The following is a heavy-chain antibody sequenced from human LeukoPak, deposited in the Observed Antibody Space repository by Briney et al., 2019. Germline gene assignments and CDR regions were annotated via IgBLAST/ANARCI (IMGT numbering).Heavy chain of an antibody. CDR2: IYYSGNT. Sequence: SXTLSXXCSVSGGSMSNYYWSWIRQPPGKGLEWIGYIYYSGNTHYNPSLRSRVTISVDTSKNKCSRNLRDVNAEDTAMYYMGGGGPRLYYYYMDVWGKGTTVTISS. V-gene: IGHV4-59*01. CDR3: GGGGPRLYYYYMDV. D-gene: IGHD3-16*01. J-gene: IGHJ6*03. CDR1: GGSMSNYY.